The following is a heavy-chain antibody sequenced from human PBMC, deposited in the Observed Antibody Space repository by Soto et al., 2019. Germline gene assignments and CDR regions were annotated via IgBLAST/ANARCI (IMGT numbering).Heavy chain of an antibody. J-gene: IGHJ5*02. CDR3: ARGIVVVVPAAPNWFDP. CDR2: MNPSSGNT. Sequence: ASVKVSCKASGYTFTSYDINWVRQATGQGLEWMGWMNPSSGNTGYAQKFQGRVTMTRNTSISTAYMELSSLRSEDTAVYYCARGIVVVVPAAPNWFDPWGQGTLVTVSS. CDR1: GYTFTSYD. V-gene: IGHV1-8*01. D-gene: IGHD2-2*01.